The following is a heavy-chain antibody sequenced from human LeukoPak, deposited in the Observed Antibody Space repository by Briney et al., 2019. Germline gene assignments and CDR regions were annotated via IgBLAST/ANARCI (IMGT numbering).Heavy chain of an antibody. CDR1: GGSISSYY. Sequence: SETLSLTCTVSGGSISSYYWSWIRQPPGKGLEWIGYIYYSGSTNYNPPLKSRVTISVDTSKNQFSLKLSSVTAADTAVYYCARVTPSGWYSYYYYGMDVWGQGTTVTVSS. J-gene: IGHJ6*02. V-gene: IGHV4-59*01. CDR3: ARVTPSGWYSYYYYGMDV. CDR2: IYYSGST. D-gene: IGHD6-19*01.